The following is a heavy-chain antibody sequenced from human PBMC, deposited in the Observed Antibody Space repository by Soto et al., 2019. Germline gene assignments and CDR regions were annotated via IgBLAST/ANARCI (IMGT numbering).Heavy chain of an antibody. V-gene: IGHV3-21*01. CDR3: ARDSLYCSSTSCVYYYYYGMDV. CDR1: GFTFSSYS. J-gene: IGHJ6*02. CDR2: ISSSSSYI. D-gene: IGHD2-2*01. Sequence: EVQLVESGGGLVKPGGSLRLSCAASGFTFSSYSMNWVRQAPGKGLEWVSSISSSSSYIYYVDSVKGRFTISRDNAKNSLYLQMKRLRAEYTAVYYGARDSLYCSSTSCVYYYYYGMDVWGQGTKVTVSS.